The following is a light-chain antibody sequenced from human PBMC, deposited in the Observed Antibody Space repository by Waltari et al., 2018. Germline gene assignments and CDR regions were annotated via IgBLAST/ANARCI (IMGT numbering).Light chain of an antibody. CDR3: QKYYSTPPT. CDR1: QGLFSRSDIKNF. Sequence: IVMTQSQEPLAVALGERATINCKSSQGLFSRSDIKNFVAWYQQKPGHSPKLLIHWASTRESGVPDRFSGSGSGTDFTLTISTLQGEDVAVYFCQKYYSTPPTFGQGTKVDIK. J-gene: IGKJ1*01. CDR2: WAS. V-gene: IGKV4-1*01.